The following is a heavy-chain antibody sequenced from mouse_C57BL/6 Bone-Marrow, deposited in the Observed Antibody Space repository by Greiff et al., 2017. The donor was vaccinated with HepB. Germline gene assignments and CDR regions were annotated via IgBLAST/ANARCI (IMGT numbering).Heavy chain of an antibody. Sequence: EVHLVESGGGLVKPGGSLKLSCAASGFTFSSYAMSWVRQTPEKRLEWVATISDGGSYTYYPDNVKGRFTISRDNAKNNLYLQMSHLKSEDTAMYYCARDRYYGSTPYWYFDVWGTGTTVTVSS. D-gene: IGHD1-1*01. J-gene: IGHJ1*03. CDR3: ARDRYYGSTPYWYFDV. CDR2: ISDGGSYT. CDR1: GFTFSSYA. V-gene: IGHV5-4*01.